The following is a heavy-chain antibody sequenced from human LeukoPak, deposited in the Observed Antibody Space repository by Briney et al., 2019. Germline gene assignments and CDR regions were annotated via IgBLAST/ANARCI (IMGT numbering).Heavy chain of an antibody. Sequence: GGSLRLSCAASGFTFSSYSMNWVRQAPGKGLEWVSYISSSSTIYYADSVKGRFTISRDNAKNSLYLQMNSLRDEDTAVYYCAGNDYGDYGGDYGMDVWGQGTTVTVSS. V-gene: IGHV3-48*02. CDR3: AGNDYGDYGGDYGMDV. D-gene: IGHD4-17*01. J-gene: IGHJ6*02. CDR1: GFTFSSYS. CDR2: ISSSSTI.